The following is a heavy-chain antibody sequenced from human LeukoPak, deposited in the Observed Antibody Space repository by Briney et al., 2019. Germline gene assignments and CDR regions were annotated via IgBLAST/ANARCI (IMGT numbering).Heavy chain of an antibody. CDR1: GGSFSGYY. J-gene: IGHJ4*02. CDR2: INHSGST. V-gene: IGHV4-34*01. Sequence: SETLSLTCAVYGGSFSGYYWSWIRQPPGKGLEWIGEINHSGSTNYNPSLKSRVTISVDTSKNQFSLKLSSVTAADTAVYYCARFTTGYYTLDYWGQGTPVTVSS. D-gene: IGHD3/OR15-3a*01. CDR3: ARFTTGYYTLDY.